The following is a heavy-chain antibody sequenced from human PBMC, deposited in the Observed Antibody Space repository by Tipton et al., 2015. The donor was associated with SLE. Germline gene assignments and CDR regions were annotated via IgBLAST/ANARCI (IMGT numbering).Heavy chain of an antibody. D-gene: IGHD2/OR15-2a*01. CDR1: GASVASSGYS. CDR3: ERLGFYGEFVC. J-gene: IGHJ4*02. Sequence: TLSLTCSVSGASVASSGYSWGWIRQPPGKALEWIGHVSHTGSNYSDPSLKSRVSLSLSTPETQFSLRLTSLTAADTALYYCERLGFYGEFVCWGQGTLVTVSS. V-gene: IGHV4-39*07. CDR2: VSHTGSN.